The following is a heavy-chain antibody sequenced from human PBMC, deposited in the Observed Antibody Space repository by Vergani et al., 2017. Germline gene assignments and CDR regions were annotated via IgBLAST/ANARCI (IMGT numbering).Heavy chain of an antibody. V-gene: IGHV3-23*01. D-gene: IGHD3-10*01. Sequence: EVQLLESGGGLVQPGGSLRLSCAASGFTFSSYAMSWVRQAPGKGLEWVSAISGSGGSTYYADSVKGRFTIARDNSKNTLYLQMNSLRAEDTAVYYCAKDRDGSGSSMDVWGKGTTVTVYS. J-gene: IGHJ6*03. CDR1: GFTFSSYA. CDR2: ISGSGGST. CDR3: AKDRDGSGSSMDV.